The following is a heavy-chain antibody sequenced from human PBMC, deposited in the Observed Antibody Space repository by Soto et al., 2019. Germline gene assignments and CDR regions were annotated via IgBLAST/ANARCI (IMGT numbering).Heavy chain of an antibody. CDR2: IYYSGST. V-gene: IGHV4-61*01. CDR3: ARDIRGSTYDFWSDY. CDR1: GGSVSSGSSY. Sequence: SETLSLTFTVSGGSVSSGSSYWSWIRQPQGKGLEWIGYIYYSGSTKYNPSLTSRVTISVDTSKNQFSLKLSSVTAADTALYYCARDIRGSTYDFWSDYRGQGTRVTVGS. J-gene: IGHJ4*02. D-gene: IGHD3-3*01.